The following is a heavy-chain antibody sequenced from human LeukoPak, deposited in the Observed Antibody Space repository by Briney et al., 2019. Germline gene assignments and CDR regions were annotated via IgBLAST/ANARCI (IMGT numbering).Heavy chain of an antibody. CDR1: GESFNGYY. CDR2: IYYSGST. J-gene: IGHJ6*03. Sequence: SETLSLTCAVYGESFNGYYWSWIRQPPGKGLEWIGYIYYSGSTYYNPSLKSRVTISVDTSKNQFSLKLSSVTAADTAVYYCASRGTLAAAGGYYYYYYMDVWGKGTTVTVSS. CDR3: ASRGTLAAAGGYYYYYYMDV. D-gene: IGHD6-13*01. V-gene: IGHV4-30-4*08.